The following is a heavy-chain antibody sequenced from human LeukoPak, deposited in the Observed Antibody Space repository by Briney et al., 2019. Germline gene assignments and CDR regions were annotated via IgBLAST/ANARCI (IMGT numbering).Heavy chain of an antibody. D-gene: IGHD2-2*01. CDR3: AIVVVPAAMHQMRPRGDY. CDR2: ILSDGSKE. J-gene: IGHJ4*02. CDR1: GFTFSSYG. V-gene: IGHV3-33*01. Sequence: PGGSLRLSCAASGFTFSSYGMHWVRQAPGKGLEWVAVILSDGSKEFYTDSVKGRFTISRDNSKNTLYLQMNSLRAEDTAVYYCAIVVVPAAMHQMRPRGDYWGQGTLVAVSS.